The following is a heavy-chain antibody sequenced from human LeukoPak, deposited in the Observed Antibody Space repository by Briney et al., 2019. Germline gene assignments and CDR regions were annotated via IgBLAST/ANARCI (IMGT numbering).Heavy chain of an antibody. CDR1: GFTFSTYP. CDR3: AREQKAYSNYPNYDY. CDR2: ISFDGSNK. D-gene: IGHD4-11*01. J-gene: IGHJ4*02. V-gene: IGHV3-30*04. Sequence: GGSLRLSCVASGFTFSTYPMHWVRQAPGKGLEWVALISFDGSNKYYADCVKGRFTISRDNSKNTLYLQMNSLRAEDTAIYYCAREQKAYSNYPNYDYWGQGTLVTVSS.